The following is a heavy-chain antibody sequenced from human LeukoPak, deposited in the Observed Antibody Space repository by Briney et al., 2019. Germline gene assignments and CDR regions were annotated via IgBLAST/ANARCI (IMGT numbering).Heavy chain of an antibody. CDR3: ARDRVGGSFDY. V-gene: IGHV3-48*01. Sequence: GGSLRLSCAASGFAFSSYAMNWVRHAPGKGLYWVSFITGDSHTIYYADSVKGRFTVSRDNAENSLYLQINSLSAEDTAVYYCARDRVGGSFDYWGQGTLVTVSS. CDR1: GFAFSSYA. J-gene: IGHJ4*02. D-gene: IGHD6-19*01. CDR2: ITGDSHTI.